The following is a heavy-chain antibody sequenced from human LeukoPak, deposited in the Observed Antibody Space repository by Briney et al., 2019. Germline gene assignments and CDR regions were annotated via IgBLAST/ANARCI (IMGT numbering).Heavy chain of an antibody. V-gene: IGHV3-53*01. J-gene: IGHJ4*02. D-gene: IGHD4-17*01. Sequence: GGSLRLSCEVSGSSVNNKRMSWVRQAPGKGLEWVSVIYDEDNTHYADSVKGRFTISRDNSKNTLFLQMNSLRADDTAVYYCASGGAVTRYASAPDYWGQGTLVTVSS. CDR1: GSSVNNKR. CDR2: IYDEDNT. CDR3: ASGGAVTRYASAPDY.